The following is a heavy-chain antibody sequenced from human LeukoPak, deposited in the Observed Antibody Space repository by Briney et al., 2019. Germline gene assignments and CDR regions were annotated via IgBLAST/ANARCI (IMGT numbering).Heavy chain of an antibody. D-gene: IGHD6-13*01. CDR2: MYTSGST. J-gene: IGHJ4*02. Sequence: SETLSLTCTVSGGPMSSYYWTWIRQPAGKGLEWIGRMYTSGSTNYNPSLKSRVTMSTDTSKKQCSLRLHSVTAADTAVYYCATYVQQLAFDNGGQRTLVTVSS. V-gene: IGHV4-4*07. CDR3: ATYVQQLAFDN. CDR1: GGPMSSYY.